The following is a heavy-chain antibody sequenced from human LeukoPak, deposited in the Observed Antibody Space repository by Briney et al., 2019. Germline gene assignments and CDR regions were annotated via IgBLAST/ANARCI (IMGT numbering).Heavy chain of an antibody. J-gene: IGHJ4*02. CDR3: ARISSSWSFDY. CDR2: IIPILGIA. CDR1: GGTFSSYA. D-gene: IGHD6-13*01. Sequence: SVKVSCKASGGTFSSYAISWVRQAPGQGLEWMGRIIPILGIANYAQKFQGRVTITADKSTSTAYMELSSLRSEDTAVYYCARISSSWSFDYWGQGTLVTVSS. V-gene: IGHV1-69*04.